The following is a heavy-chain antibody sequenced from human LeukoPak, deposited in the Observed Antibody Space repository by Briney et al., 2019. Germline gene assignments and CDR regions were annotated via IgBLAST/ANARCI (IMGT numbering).Heavy chain of an antibody. V-gene: IGHV3-21*01. CDR2: ISSTSSNI. CDR1: GFTFSSYS. D-gene: IGHD6-13*01. CDR3: ARNTIRGIAADGSWFDP. Sequence: PGGSLRLSCAASGFTFSSYSMNWVRQAPGKGLEWVSSISSTSSNIYYADSVKGRFTISRDNAKNSLYLQMNSLRAEDTAVYYCARNTIRGIAADGSWFDPWGQGTLVTVSS. J-gene: IGHJ5*02.